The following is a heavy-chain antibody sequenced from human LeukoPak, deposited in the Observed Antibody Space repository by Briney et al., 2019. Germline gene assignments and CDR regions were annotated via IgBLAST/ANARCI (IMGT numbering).Heavy chain of an antibody. Sequence: SETLSLTCTVSGGSISSSSYYWGWIRQPPGKGLEWIGSIYYSGSTYYNPSLKSRVTISVDTSKNQFSLKLSSVTAADTAVYYCARDRGGDYDSSGYSNWFDPWGQGTLVTVSS. CDR1: GGSISSSSYY. CDR2: IYYSGST. CDR3: ARDRGGDYDSSGYSNWFDP. V-gene: IGHV4-39*07. D-gene: IGHD3-22*01. J-gene: IGHJ5*02.